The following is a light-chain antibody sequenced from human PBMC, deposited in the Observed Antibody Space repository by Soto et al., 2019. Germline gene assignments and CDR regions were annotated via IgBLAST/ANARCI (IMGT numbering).Light chain of an antibody. J-gene: IGLJ1*01. V-gene: IGLV2-14*01. CDR1: SSDVGGYHY. CDR2: EVI. Sequence: QSALTQPASVSGSPGQSITISCTGTSSDVGGYHYVSWYQQHPGKAPKLMIYEVINRPSGVSNRFSGSKSGNTASLTISGLQAEDEADYCCSSYTSTSTYVFGPGTKLTVL. CDR3: SSYTSTSTYV.